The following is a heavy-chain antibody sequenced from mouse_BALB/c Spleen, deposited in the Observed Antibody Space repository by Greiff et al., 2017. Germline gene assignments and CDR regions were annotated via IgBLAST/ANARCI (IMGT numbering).Heavy chain of an antibody. CDR1: GYTFTSYT. CDR2: INPSSGYT. J-gene: IGHJ3*01. CDR3: AREGTGRAWFAY. V-gene: IGHV1-4*01. D-gene: IGHD3-3*01. Sequence: VQLQESGAELARPGASVKMSCKASGYTFTSYTMHWVTQRPGQGLEWIGYINPSSGYTNYNQKFKDKATLTADKSSSTAYMQLSSLTSEDSAVYYCAREGTGRAWFAYWGQGTLVTVSA.